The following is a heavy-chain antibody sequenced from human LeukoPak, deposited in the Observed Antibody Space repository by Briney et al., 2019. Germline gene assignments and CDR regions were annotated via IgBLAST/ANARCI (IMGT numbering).Heavy chain of an antibody. V-gene: IGHV1-69*13. CDR1: GGTFSSYA. J-gene: IGHJ4*02. CDR3: ARASDSSGYYAPQHYFDY. D-gene: IGHD3-22*01. CDR2: IIPIFGTA. Sequence: SVKVSCKASGGTFSSYAISWVRQAPGQGLEWMGGIIPIFGTANYAQKFQGRVTITADESTSTAYMELSSLRSEDTAVYYCARASDSSGYYAPQHYFDYWGQGTLVTVSS.